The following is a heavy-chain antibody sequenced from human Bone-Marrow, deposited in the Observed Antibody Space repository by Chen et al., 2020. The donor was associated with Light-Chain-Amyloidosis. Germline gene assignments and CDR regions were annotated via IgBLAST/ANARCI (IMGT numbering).Heavy chain of an antibody. V-gene: IGHV1-18*04. J-gene: IGHJ4*02. CDR2: ISAYNGYT. Sequence: QVQLVQSGAEVKKPGASVKVSCKASGYTFTNYVIYWVRQAPGQGLEWMGWISAYNGYTNYAQNLQGRVTMTADTSTHTAYMELRSLRSDYTAVYYCARMEGPYYYDSSGLVYWGQGTLVTVSS. CDR3: ARMEGPYYYDSSGLVY. D-gene: IGHD3-22*01. CDR1: GYTFTNYV.